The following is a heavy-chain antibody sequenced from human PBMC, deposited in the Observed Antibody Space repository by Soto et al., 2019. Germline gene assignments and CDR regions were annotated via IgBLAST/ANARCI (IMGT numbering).Heavy chain of an antibody. CDR1: GFTFSDYY. V-gene: IGHV3-11*01. D-gene: IGHD2-21*02. Sequence: GGSLRLSCAASGFTFSDYYMTWIRQAPGKGLEWVSYISSSGSSKYYADSVKGRFTISRENTKNSLYLQVNNLRAEDTALYYCARDLGDRDAFDIWGQGTMVTVSS. CDR3: ARDLGDRDAFDI. J-gene: IGHJ3*02. CDR2: ISSSGSSK.